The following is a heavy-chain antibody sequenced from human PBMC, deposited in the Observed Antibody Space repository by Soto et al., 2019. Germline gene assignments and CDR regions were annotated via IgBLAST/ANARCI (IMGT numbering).Heavy chain of an antibody. V-gene: IGHV3-30*18. D-gene: IGHD2-2*01. CDR3: AKDFWDHILGYCSSTSCPPQGHYYYGMDV. Sequence: QVQLVESGGGVVQPGRSLRLSCAASGFTFSSYGMHWVRQAPGKGLEWVAVISYDGSNKYYADSVKGRFTISRDNSKNTLYLQMNSLRAEDTAVYYCAKDFWDHILGYCSSTSCPPQGHYYYGMDVWGQGTTVTVSS. CDR1: GFTFSSYG. J-gene: IGHJ6*02. CDR2: ISYDGSNK.